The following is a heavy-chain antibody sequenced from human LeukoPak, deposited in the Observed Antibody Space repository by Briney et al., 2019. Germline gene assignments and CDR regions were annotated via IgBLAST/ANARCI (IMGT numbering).Heavy chain of an antibody. CDR2: IDPNGGGT. CDR3: ARGPEFDY. CDR1: GYTFTGYF. V-gene: IGHV1-2*02. J-gene: IGHJ4*02. D-gene: IGHD1-14*01. Sequence: ASVKVSCKASGYTFTGYFMHWVRQAAGQGLEWVGWIDPNGGGTNYAQKFQGRATMTGDTSITTAYMELSRLTSDDTAVYYGARGPEFDYWGQGTLVTVSS.